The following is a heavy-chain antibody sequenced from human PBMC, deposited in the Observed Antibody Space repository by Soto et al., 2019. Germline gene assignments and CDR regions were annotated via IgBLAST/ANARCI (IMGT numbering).Heavy chain of an antibody. D-gene: IGHD2-8*01. CDR2: INHSGST. CDR1: GGSFSGYY. CDR3: ARGSVYAALVSFDY. J-gene: IGHJ4*02. Sequence: QVQLQQWGAGLLKPSETLSLTCAVYGGSFSGYYWSWIRQPPGKGLEWIGEINHSGSTNYNPSLKSRVTTSVDTSKNQFSLKLSSVTAADTAVYYCARGSVYAALVSFDYWGQGTLVTVSS. V-gene: IGHV4-34*01.